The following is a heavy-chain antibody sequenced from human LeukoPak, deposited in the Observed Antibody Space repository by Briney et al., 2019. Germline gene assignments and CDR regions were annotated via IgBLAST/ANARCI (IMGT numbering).Heavy chain of an antibody. D-gene: IGHD2-2*01. CDR1: GGSFSGYY. J-gene: IGHJ4*02. CDR3: ARGLPATAVNFDY. V-gene: IGHV4-34*01. CDR2: INHSGST. Sequence: SETLSLTCAVYGGSFSGYYWSWIRQPPGKGLEWIGEINHSGSTNYNPSLKSRVTISVDTSKNQFSLKLSSVTAADTAVYYCARGLPATAVNFDYWGQGTLVTVSS.